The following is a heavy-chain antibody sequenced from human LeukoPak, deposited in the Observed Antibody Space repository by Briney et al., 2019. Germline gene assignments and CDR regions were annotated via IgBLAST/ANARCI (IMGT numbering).Heavy chain of an antibody. CDR1: GGSISSGSYY. CDR2: IYTSGST. J-gene: IGHJ6*03. V-gene: IGHV4-61*02. CDR3: ARGLLMDV. Sequence: SETLSLTCTVSGGSISSGSYYWSWIRQPAGKGLEWIGRIYTSGSTNYNPSLKSRVTITLDTSKNQFSLKVNFVTAADTAVYYCARGLLMDVWGKGTTVTISS.